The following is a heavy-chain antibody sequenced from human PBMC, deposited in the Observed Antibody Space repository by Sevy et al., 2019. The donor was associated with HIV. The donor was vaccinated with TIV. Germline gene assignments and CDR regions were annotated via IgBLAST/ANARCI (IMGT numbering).Heavy chain of an antibody. CDR2: IIPIFGTA. CDR3: ARVRGTGGYDYVWGSYRYTEGYGMDV. Sequence: ASVKVSCKASGGTFSSYAISWVRQAPGQGLEWMGGIIPIFGTANYAQKFQGRVTITADESTSTAYMELSSLRSEDTALYYCARVRGTGGYDYVWGSYRYTEGYGMDVWGQGTTVTVS. V-gene: IGHV1-69*13. D-gene: IGHD3-16*02. J-gene: IGHJ6*02. CDR1: GGTFSSYA.